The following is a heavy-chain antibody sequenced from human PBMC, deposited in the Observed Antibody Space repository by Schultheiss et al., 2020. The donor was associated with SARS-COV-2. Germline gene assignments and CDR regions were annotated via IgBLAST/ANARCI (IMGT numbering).Heavy chain of an antibody. CDR1: GFTFSSYW. V-gene: IGHV3-74*01. D-gene: IGHD2-15*01. CDR3: AKQGGTYCSGGSCYSYYYYGMDV. J-gene: IGHJ6*02. Sequence: GGSLRLSCAASGFTFSSYWMHWVRQAPGKGLVWVSRINSDGSSTSYADSVKGRFTISRDNAKNTLYLQMNSLRAEDTAVYYCAKQGGTYCSGGSCYSYYYYGMDVWGQGTTVTVSS. CDR2: INSDGSST.